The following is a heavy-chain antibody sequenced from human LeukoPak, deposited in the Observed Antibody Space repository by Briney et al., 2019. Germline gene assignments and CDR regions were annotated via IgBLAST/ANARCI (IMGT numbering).Heavy chain of an antibody. CDR1: GFTFDSYW. J-gene: IGHJ4*02. CDR3: TRGLSLGQHFDY. V-gene: IGHV3-74*01. Sequence: GGSLRLSCAASGFTFDSYWMHWVRQVPGKGLVWVARSNSDGTSTTYADSVKGRFTISRDNAKNTLYLQMNSLRIEDTAVYFCTRGLSLGQHFDYWRQGTQVTVSS. CDR2: SNSDGTST.